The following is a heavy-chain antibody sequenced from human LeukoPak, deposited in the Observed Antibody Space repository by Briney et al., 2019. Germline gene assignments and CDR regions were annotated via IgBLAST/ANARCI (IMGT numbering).Heavy chain of an antibody. D-gene: IGHD1-26*01. CDR2: IYYSGST. Sequence: SETLSLTCAVSGGSISSYYWSWIRQPPGKGLEWIGYIYYSGSTNYNPSLKSRVTISVDTSKNQFSLKLSSVTAADTAVYYCARERIVGATTRGSAFAIWGQGTMVTVSS. CDR3: ARERIVGATTRGSAFAI. V-gene: IGHV4-59*01. J-gene: IGHJ3*02. CDR1: GGSISSYY.